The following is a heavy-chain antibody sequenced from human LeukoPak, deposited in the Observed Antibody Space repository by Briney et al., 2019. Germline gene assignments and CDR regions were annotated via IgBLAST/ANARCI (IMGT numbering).Heavy chain of an antibody. Sequence: GESLKISCKGSGYSFTSDWIGWVRQMPRKGLEWMGIIYPGDSDTRYSPSFQGQVTISADKSISTAYLQWSSLKASDTAMYYCVRSLTVAGSNHLDYWGQGTLVTVSS. D-gene: IGHD6-19*01. CDR3: VRSLTVAGSNHLDY. V-gene: IGHV5-51*01. CDR1: GYSFTSDW. J-gene: IGHJ4*02. CDR2: IYPGDSDT.